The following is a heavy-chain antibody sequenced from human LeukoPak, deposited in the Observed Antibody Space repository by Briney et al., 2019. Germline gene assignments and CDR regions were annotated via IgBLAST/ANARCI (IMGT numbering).Heavy chain of an antibody. V-gene: IGHV3-7*01. CDR3: ARNPPGIVGAPTHYCYYMDV. CDR2: IRQDGSEK. CDR1: GLRFSDYY. D-gene: IGHD1-26*01. Sequence: GGSLRLSCAASGLRFSDYYVSWIRQAPGKGLQWVANIRQDGSEKNYVDSVKGRFSISRDNAKNSLYLQMNSLTAEDTAVYYCARNPPGIVGAPTHYCYYMDVWGRGTTVTISS. J-gene: IGHJ6*03.